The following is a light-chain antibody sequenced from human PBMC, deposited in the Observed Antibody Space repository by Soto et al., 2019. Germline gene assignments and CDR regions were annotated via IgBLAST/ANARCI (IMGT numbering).Light chain of an antibody. J-gene: IGLJ3*02. CDR1: SSDVGSYNL. V-gene: IGLV2-23*02. Sequence: QSVLTQPASVSGSPGQSITISCTGTSSDVGSYNLVSWYQQHPGKAPKLMIYEVSKRPSGVSNRFSGSKSGNTASLTISWLQAEDEADYYCCSYAGSSTLVFGGGTQLTVL. CDR2: EVS. CDR3: CSYAGSSTLV.